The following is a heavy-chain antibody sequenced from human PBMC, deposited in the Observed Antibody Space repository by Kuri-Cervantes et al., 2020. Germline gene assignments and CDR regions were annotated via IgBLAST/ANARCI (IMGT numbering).Heavy chain of an antibody. V-gene: IGHV4-34*01. CDR3: ARGRGGVVPAANADY. CDR1: GGSFSSYY. D-gene: IGHD2-2*01. CDR2: INHSGST. Sequence: SETLSLTCAVYGGSFSSYYWSWIRQPPGKGLEWIGEINHSGSTNYNPSLKSRVTISVDTSKNQFSLKLTSVTAADTAVYYCARGRGGVVPAANADYWGQGTLVTVSS. J-gene: IGHJ4*02.